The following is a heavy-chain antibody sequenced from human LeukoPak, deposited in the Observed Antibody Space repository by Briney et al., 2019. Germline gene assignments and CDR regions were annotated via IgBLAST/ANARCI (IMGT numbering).Heavy chain of an antibody. D-gene: IGHD6-19*01. CDR2: IYYSGST. CDR3: AREMDSSGWSNFDY. V-gene: IGHV4-59*01. CDR1: GGSISSYY. Sequence: SETLSLTCTVSGGSISSYYWSWIRQPPGKGLEWIGYIYYSGSTNYNPSLKSRVTISVDTSKNQFSLKLSSVTAADTAVYYCAREMDSSGWSNFDYWGQGTLVTVSS. J-gene: IGHJ4*02.